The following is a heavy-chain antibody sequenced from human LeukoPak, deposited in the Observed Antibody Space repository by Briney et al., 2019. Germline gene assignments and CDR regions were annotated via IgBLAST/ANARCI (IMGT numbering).Heavy chain of an antibody. J-gene: IGHJ4*02. Sequence: SVKVSCKASGGTFSSYAISWVRQAPGQGLEWMGGIIPIFGTANYAQKSQGRVTITADESTSTAYMELSSLRSEDTAVYYCARESNHFRGVRLDYWGQGTLVTVSS. CDR2: IIPIFGTA. CDR1: GGTFSSYA. CDR3: ARESNHFRGVRLDY. D-gene: IGHD3-10*01. V-gene: IGHV1-69*13.